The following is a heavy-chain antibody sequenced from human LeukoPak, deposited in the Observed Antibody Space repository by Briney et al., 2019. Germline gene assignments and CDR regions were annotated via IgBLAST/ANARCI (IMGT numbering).Heavy chain of an antibody. D-gene: IGHD5-18*01. J-gene: IGHJ4*02. Sequence: SETLSLTCTVYGGSISSSNCYWGWLRQPPGKGREGIGSNNYSGGTYYNPPFKSRVTISVETSKNQFSLKLSSVTAADTAVYYCARRGYRYGFCYFDYWGQGTLVTVSS. CDR1: GGSISSSNCY. CDR2: NNYSGGT. CDR3: ARRGYRYGFCYFDY. V-gene: IGHV4-39*01.